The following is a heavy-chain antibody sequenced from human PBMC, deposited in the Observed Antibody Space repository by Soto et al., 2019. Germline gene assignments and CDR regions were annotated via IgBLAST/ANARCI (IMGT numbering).Heavy chain of an antibody. CDR1: GFTFSSYA. J-gene: IGHJ3*02. V-gene: IGHV3-30-3*01. Sequence: QVQLVESGGGVVQPGRSLRLSCAASGFTFSSYAMHWVRQAPGKGLEWVAVISYDGSNKYYADSVKGRFTISRDNSKNTLYLQMNSLRAEGTAVYYCARDAFDIWGQGTMVTVSS. CDR3: ARDAFDI. CDR2: ISYDGSNK.